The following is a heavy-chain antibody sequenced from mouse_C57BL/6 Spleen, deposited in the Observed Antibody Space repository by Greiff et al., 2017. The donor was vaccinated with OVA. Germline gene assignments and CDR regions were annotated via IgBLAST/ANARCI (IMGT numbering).Heavy chain of an antibody. J-gene: IGHJ4*01. CDR2: INPSSGYT. Sequence: QVQLQQSGAELARPGASVKMSCKASGYTFTSYTMHWVKQRPGQGLEWIGYINPSSGYTKYNQKFKDKATLTADKSSSTAYMQLSSLTSEDSAVYYCARTHRKENYYAMDYWGQGTSVTVSS. V-gene: IGHV1-4*01. CDR1: GYTFTSYT. CDR3: ARTHRKENYYAMDY.